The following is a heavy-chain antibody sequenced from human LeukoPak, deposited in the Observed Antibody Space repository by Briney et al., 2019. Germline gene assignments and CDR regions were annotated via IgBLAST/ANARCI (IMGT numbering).Heavy chain of an antibody. J-gene: IGHJ5*02. Sequence: SVKVSCKASGGTFSSYAISWVRQAPGQGLEWMGGIIPIFGTANYAQKFQGRVTITADKSTSTAYMELSSLRSEDTAVYYCAGSPRRYCSSTSCPTNWFDPWGQGTLVTVSS. V-gene: IGHV1-69*06. CDR2: IIPIFGTA. D-gene: IGHD2-2*01. CDR1: GGTFSSYA. CDR3: AGSPRRYCSSTSCPTNWFDP.